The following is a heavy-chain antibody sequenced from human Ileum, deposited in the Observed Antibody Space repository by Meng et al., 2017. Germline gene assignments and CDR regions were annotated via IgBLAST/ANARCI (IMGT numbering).Heavy chain of an antibody. J-gene: IGHJ5*02. CDR3: AGEKPSNYWFDP. CDR1: GYTFLTFH. V-gene: IGHV1-46*01. Sequence: VQRVQSGDEVKKTGASVKVSCKASGYTFLTFHIHWVRQAPGQGLEWMGTIFSSGSTRYAQKFQGRVTMTRDTSTTTVYMELSSLRSEDTAVYYCAGEKPSNYWFDPWGQGTLVTVSS. CDR2: IFSSGST. D-gene: IGHD4-11*01.